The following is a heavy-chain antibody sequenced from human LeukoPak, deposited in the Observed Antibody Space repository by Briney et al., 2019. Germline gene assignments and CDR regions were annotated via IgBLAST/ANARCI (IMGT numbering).Heavy chain of an antibody. D-gene: IGHD3-9*01. V-gene: IGHV5-51*01. CDR2: IYPGDSDT. Sequence: GESLKISCQGSGYSFTSYWSGWGRQMPGKGLEGIGIIYPGDSDTRYSPSFQGQVTISADKSTSTASLQWSSLKASDTAMYYCARFFDILTGYEGNWFDPWGQGTLVTVSS. CDR1: GYSFTSYW. J-gene: IGHJ5*02. CDR3: ARFFDILTGYEGNWFDP.